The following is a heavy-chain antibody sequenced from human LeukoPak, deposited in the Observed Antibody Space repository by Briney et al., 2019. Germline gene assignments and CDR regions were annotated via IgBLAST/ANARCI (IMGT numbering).Heavy chain of an antibody. CDR3: AREAVQPDDSDYGDYAGNYFDY. Sequence: GASVKVSCKASGYTFTGYYMHWVRQAPGQGLEWMGWINPNSGGTNYAQKFQGRVTMTRDTSISTAYMELSRLRSDDTAVYYCAREAVQPDDSDYGDYAGNYFDYWGQGTLVTVSS. D-gene: IGHD4-17*01. J-gene: IGHJ4*02. CDR2: INPNSGGT. CDR1: GYTFTGYY. V-gene: IGHV1-2*02.